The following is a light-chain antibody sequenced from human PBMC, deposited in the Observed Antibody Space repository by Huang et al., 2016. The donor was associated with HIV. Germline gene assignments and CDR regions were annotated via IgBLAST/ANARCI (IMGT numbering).Light chain of an antibody. CDR3: QQRSNWQLT. CDR1: QGLANY. CDR2: DAS. J-gene: IGKJ4*01. Sequence: EIVLTQSPATLSLSPGERATLSCRASQGLANYLAWYQQKPGQAPRLLIYDASNRATGIPARFSGSGSGTDFTLTISSLEPEDFAVYYCQQRSNWQLTFGGGTKVEIK. V-gene: IGKV3-11*01.